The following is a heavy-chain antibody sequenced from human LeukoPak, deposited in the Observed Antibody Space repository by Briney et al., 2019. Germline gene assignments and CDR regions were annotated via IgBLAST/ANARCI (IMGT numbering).Heavy chain of an antibody. CDR3: ARDRGGYCSSTSCPEFDY. CDR2: INPSGGST. D-gene: IGHD2-2*01. Sequence: ASMKVSCKASGYTFTSYYMHWVRQALGQGLEWMGIINPSGGSTSYAQKFQGRVTMTRDTSTSTVYMELSSLRSEDTAVYYCARDRGGYCSSTSCPEFDYWGQGTLVTVSS. J-gene: IGHJ4*02. V-gene: IGHV1-46*01. CDR1: GYTFTSYY.